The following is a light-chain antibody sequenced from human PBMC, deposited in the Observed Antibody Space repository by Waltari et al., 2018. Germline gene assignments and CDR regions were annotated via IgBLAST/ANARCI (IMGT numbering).Light chain of an antibody. CDR3: QQYNNWPPT. Sequence: EIVMTQSPATLSVSPGERATLSCRASQSVSSNLAWYQQKPVQAPRLLIYGASTRATGIPASVSGSGCGTGFTLTISGLQSEDFAVYYCQQYNNWPPTFGQGTTV. CDR1: QSVSSN. J-gene: IGKJ1*01. V-gene: IGKV3-15*01. CDR2: GAS.